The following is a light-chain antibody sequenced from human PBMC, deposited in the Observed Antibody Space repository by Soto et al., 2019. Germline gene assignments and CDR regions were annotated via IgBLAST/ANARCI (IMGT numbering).Light chain of an antibody. Sequence: DIQMTQSPSSLSASVGDSVTISCRASQSISRYLNWYQQKPGKAPKLLIFSASGLQSGVPSRFRGGGYGTEFKPTNSSLQPEDVATYDGQPSHTNPPTVGGGTKVEIK. CDR2: SAS. J-gene: IGKJ4*01. V-gene: IGKV1-39*01. CDR1: QSISRY. CDR3: QPSHTNPPT.